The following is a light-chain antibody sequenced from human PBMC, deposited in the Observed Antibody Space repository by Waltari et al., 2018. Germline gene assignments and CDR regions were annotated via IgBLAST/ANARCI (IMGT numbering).Light chain of an antibody. V-gene: IGLV3-21*04. J-gene: IGLJ3*02. CDR2: YDA. CDR3: QVWDTTTNWV. CDR1: SIAMTM. Sequence: SYELTQPPSGSVAPGKTATMTCGRTSIAMTMVHWYQQKPGQAPVMVISYDADHPSGIPERFSGSSSGNTATLTVSRVEAGDEADYYCQVWDTTTNWVFGGGTKLTVL.